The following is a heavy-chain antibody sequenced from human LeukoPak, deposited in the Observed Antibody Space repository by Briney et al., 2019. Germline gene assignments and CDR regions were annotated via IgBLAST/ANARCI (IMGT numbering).Heavy chain of an antibody. CDR2: MDYSGST. D-gene: IGHD3-3*01. J-gene: IGHJ4*02. Sequence: SETLSLTCTVSGGSISRSSSYWGWIRQPPGKGLEWIGSMDYSGSTYDNPPLKSRVTIFVDTSKNQFSLKLSSVTAADTAVYYCASRITIFGVVAYFDYWGQGTWSPSPQ. CDR3: ASRITIFGVVAYFDY. CDR1: GGSISRSSSY. V-gene: IGHV4-39*01.